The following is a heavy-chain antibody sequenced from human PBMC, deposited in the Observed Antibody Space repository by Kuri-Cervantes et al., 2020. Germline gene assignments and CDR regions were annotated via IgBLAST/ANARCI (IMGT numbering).Heavy chain of an antibody. J-gene: IGHJ4*02. Sequence: ASVKVSCKASGYTFTSYAMHWVRQAPGQGLEWMGWISGYNGDTNNLHNLKGRLTMTTDTSTSTAYMELRSLRSDDTAIYYCARDPGFDYWGQGTLVTVSS. CDR1: GYTFTSYA. CDR2: ISGYNGDT. V-gene: IGHV1-18*01. CDR3: ARDPGFDY.